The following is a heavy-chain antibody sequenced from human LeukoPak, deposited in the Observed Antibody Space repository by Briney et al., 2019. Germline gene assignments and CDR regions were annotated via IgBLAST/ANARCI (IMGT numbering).Heavy chain of an antibody. CDR2: IKEDGSAK. V-gene: IGHV3-7*01. CDR1: GFTFSSYW. D-gene: IGHD5-12*01. CDR3: VRDSPGYGAYDFD. J-gene: IGHJ4*02. Sequence: GGSLRLSCAASGFTFSSYWLSWVRQAPGKGLEWVANIKEDGSAKYYVDSVKGRFTISRDNAKNSLYLQMNNLSAEDTAVYYCVRDSPGYGAYDFDWGQGTLVTVSS.